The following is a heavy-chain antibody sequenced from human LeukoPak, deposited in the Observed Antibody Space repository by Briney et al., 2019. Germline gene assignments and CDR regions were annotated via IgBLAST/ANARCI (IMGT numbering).Heavy chain of an antibody. J-gene: IGHJ5*02. CDR1: GGSISSGDYY. Sequence: SQTLSLTCTVSGGSISSGDYYWSWIRQPPGKGLEWIAYMYYSGSTYYNPSFKSRVTMSADTSKNQLSLKLSSVTAADTAVYYCARPYYYDSRIDPWGQGILVTVSS. CDR3: ARPYYYDSRIDP. V-gene: IGHV4-30-4*01. D-gene: IGHD3-22*01. CDR2: MYYSGST.